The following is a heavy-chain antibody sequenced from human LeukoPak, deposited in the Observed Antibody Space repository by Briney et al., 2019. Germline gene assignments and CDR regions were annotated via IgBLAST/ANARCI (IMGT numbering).Heavy chain of an antibody. CDR2: INHSGST. V-gene: IGHV4-34*01. Sequence: PSETLSLTCAVYGGSFSGYYWSWIRQPPGKGLEWIGEINHSGSTNYNPSLKSRVTISVDTSKNQFSLKLSSVTAADTAVYYCAREMATITGWFDPWGQGTLVTVSS. CDR3: AREMATITGWFDP. CDR1: GGSFSGYY. J-gene: IGHJ5*02. D-gene: IGHD5-24*01.